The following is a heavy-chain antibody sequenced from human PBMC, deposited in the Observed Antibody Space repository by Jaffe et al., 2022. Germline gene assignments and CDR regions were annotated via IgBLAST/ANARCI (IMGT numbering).Heavy chain of an antibody. CDR1: GFTFGDYA. J-gene: IGHJ4*02. V-gene: IGHV3-49*04. Sequence: EVQLVESGGGLVQPGRSLRLSCTASGFTFGDYAMSWVRQAPGKGLEWVGFIRSKAYGGTTEYAASVKGRFTISRDDSKSIAYLQMNSLKTEDTAVYYCTGGVLRYFDWLLLSYFDYWGQGTLVTVSS. D-gene: IGHD3-9*01. CDR3: TGGVLRYFDWLLLSYFDY. CDR2: IRSKAYGGTT.